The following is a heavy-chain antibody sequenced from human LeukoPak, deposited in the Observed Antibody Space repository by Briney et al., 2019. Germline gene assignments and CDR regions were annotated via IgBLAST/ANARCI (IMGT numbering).Heavy chain of an antibody. D-gene: IGHD3-22*01. V-gene: IGHV3-66*01. CDR2: IYSGGST. CDR1: GFTVSSNY. Sequence: GGSLRLSCAASGFTVSSNYMSWVRQAPGKGLEWVSVIYSGGSTYYADSVKGRFTISRDNSKNTLYLQMNSLRAEDTAVYYCAREGYYYDSKTDYWGQGTLVTVSS. J-gene: IGHJ4*02. CDR3: AREGYYYDSKTDY.